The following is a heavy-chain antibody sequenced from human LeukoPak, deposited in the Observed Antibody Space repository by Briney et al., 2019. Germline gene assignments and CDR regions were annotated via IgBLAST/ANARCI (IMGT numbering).Heavy chain of an antibody. D-gene: IGHD3-22*01. Sequence: PGGSLTLSCAASGFTFSSYSLHWVRQAPGKGLEYVSAISSNGGSTYYATSVNRRFTISRDNSKNTLYLQMNGLRAEDTAVYYCAKGSKVVLITRDYYMDVWGKGTTVTISS. CDR2: ISSNGGST. J-gene: IGHJ6*03. CDR1: GFTFSSYS. CDR3: AKGSKVVLITRDYYMDV. V-gene: IGHV3-64*01.